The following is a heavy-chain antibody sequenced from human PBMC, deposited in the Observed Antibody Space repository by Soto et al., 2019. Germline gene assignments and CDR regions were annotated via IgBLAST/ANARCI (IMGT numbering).Heavy chain of an antibody. J-gene: IGHJ6*02. CDR2: ISNDALNK. CDR1: GFIFSSYG. Sequence: QVQLVESGGGVVQPGRALRLACDASGFIFSSYGMHWVRQAPGKGLEWVAVISNDALNKYYADSVRGRFTISRDDSKNTRYLQMNSLRAEDTAVYYCARPRVDYYYYDGKDVWVQGTTVTVS. V-gene: IGHV3-30*03. CDR3: ARPRVDYYYYDGKDV. D-gene: IGHD2-15*01.